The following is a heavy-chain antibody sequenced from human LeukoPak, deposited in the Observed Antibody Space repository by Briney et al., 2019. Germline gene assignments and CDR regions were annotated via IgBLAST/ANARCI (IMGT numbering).Heavy chain of an antibody. Sequence: SETLSLTCTVSGGSISSYYWSWIRQPPGKGLEWIGYIYYSGSTYYNPSLKSRVTISVDTSKNQFSLKLSSVTAADTAVYYCARARRWQPKYYYYMDVWGKGTTVTVSS. CDR1: GGSISSYY. CDR2: IYYSGST. V-gene: IGHV4-59*01. CDR3: ARARRWQPKYYYYMDV. J-gene: IGHJ6*03. D-gene: IGHD6-13*01.